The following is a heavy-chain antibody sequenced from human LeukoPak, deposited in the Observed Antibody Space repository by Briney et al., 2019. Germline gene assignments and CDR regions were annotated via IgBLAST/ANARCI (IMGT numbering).Heavy chain of an antibody. CDR1: GGSISSGGYY. J-gene: IGHJ3*02. CDR2: IYYSGST. CDR3: ARVGRTYYYDSSGYKNAFDI. Sequence: SQTLSLTCTVSGGSISSGGYYWSWIRQHPGKGLEWIGYIYYSGSTYYNPSLKSRVTISVDTSKNQFSLKLSSVTAADTAVYYCARVGRTYYYDSSGYKNAFDIWGQGTMVTVSS. D-gene: IGHD3-22*01. V-gene: IGHV4-31*03.